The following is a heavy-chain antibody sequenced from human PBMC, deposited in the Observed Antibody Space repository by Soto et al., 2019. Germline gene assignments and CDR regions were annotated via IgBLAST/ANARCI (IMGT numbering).Heavy chain of an antibody. J-gene: IGHJ5*02. Sequence: GGSLRLSCAASGITFSSYVMSWVRQAPGKGLEWVSSISKSGISTYYADSVKGRLTISRDNSKNTLYLQMNSLRAEDTAMYHCAKGGISARRFDPGGKGTLVTVSS. D-gene: IGHD6-6*01. CDR2: ISKSGIST. V-gene: IGHV3-23*01. CDR1: GITFSSYV. CDR3: AKGGISARRFDP.